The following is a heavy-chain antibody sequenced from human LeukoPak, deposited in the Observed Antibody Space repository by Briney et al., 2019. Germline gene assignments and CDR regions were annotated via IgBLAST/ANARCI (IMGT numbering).Heavy chain of an antibody. Sequence: PETLSLTCAVYGGSFSGYYWSWIRQPPGKGLERIGEINHSGSTNYNPSLKSRVTISVDTSKNQFSLKLSSVTAADTAVYYCARDYDILTENWFDPWGQGTLVTVSS. V-gene: IGHV4-34*01. CDR3: ARDYDILTENWFDP. CDR2: INHSGST. CDR1: GGSFSGYY. D-gene: IGHD3-9*01. J-gene: IGHJ5*02.